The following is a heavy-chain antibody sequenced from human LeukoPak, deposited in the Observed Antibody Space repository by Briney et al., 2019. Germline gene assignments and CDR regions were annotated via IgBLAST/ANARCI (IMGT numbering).Heavy chain of an antibody. CDR3: AREVRYFGWLGSIGMDV. V-gene: IGHV3-23*01. CDR2: ISGSGGRT. D-gene: IGHD3-9*01. J-gene: IGHJ6*02. CDR1: GFTFNHYA. Sequence: GGSLRLSCAASGFTFNHYAMSWVRQAPGEGLEWVSGISGSGGRTFYADSVMGRFTISRDNYKNTLHLQMNSLRAEDTAVYYCAREVRYFGWLGSIGMDVWGQGTTVTVSS.